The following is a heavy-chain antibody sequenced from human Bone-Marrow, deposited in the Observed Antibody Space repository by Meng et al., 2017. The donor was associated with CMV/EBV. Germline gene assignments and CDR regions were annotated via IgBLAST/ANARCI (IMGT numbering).Heavy chain of an antibody. Sequence: GESLKISCAASEFTFSSYSMNWVRQAPGKGLEWVSSISSSSSYIYYADSVKGRFTISRDNAKNSLYLQMHSLRAEDTAVYYCARGSGYGMDVWGQGTTVTVSS. CDR2: ISSSSSYI. CDR3: ARGSGYGMDV. J-gene: IGHJ6*02. V-gene: IGHV3-21*01. CDR1: EFTFSSYS. D-gene: IGHD3-10*01.